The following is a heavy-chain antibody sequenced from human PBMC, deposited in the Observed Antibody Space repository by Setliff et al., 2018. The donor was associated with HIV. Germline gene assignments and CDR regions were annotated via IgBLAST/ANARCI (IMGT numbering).Heavy chain of an antibody. J-gene: IGHJ6*03. D-gene: IGHD3-10*01. CDR2: IYTSRIT. CDR3: ARDRRGYYYGSGSCYMDV. V-gene: IGHV4-4*08. CDR1: GDSISSYY. Sequence: PSETLSLTCTVSGDSISSYYWSWIRQPPGKGLEWIGYIYTSRITDYNPSLKSRVTISGDTSKNQFSLKLSSVTAADTAVYYCARDRRGYYYGSGSCYMDVWGTGTTVTVSS.